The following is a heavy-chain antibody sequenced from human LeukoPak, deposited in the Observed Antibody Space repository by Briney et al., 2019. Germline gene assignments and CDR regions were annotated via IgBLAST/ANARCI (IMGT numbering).Heavy chain of an antibody. CDR2: ISYDGSNE. V-gene: IGHV3-30-3*01. J-gene: IGHJ4*02. CDR3: AKSPVPTSGSYYGIDY. D-gene: IGHD1-26*01. Sequence: GGSLRLSCAASGFTFSSYAMHWVRQAPGKGLEWVAVISYDGSNEYYADSVKGRFTISRDNSKNTLYLQMNSLRAEDTAVYYCAKSPVPTSGSYYGIDYWGQGTLVTVSS. CDR1: GFTFSSYA.